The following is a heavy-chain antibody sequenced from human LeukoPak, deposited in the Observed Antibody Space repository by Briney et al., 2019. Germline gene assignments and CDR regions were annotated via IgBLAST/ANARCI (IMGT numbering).Heavy chain of an antibody. Sequence: ASVKVSCKASGYTFTGYYMHWVRQAPGQGLEWMGWINPNSGGTNYAQKFQGRVTMTRDTSTSTAYMELSRLRSDDTAVYYCASASLPALRFLEWLPFNWGQGTLVTVPS. D-gene: IGHD3-3*01. CDR2: INPNSGGT. V-gene: IGHV1-2*02. CDR3: ASASLPALRFLEWLPFN. J-gene: IGHJ4*02. CDR1: GYTFTGYY.